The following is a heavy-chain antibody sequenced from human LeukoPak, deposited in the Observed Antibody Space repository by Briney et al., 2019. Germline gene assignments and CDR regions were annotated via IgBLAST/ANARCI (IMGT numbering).Heavy chain of an antibody. CDR2: INPNSGGT. D-gene: IGHD3-22*01. CDR1: GYTFTGSY. J-gene: IGHJ5*02. CDR3: ARVPIRRHYESSGYYYEDP. Sequence: ASVKVSCKASGYTFTGSYMHWVRQAPGQGLEWMGWINPNSGGTNYAQKFQGRVTMTRDTSICTAYMELSRLRSDDTAVYYCARVPIRRHYESSGYYYEDPWGQGTLVTVSS. V-gene: IGHV1-2*02.